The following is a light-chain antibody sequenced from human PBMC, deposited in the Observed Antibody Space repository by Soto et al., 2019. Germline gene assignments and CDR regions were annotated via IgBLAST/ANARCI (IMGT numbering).Light chain of an antibody. J-gene: IGKJ4*01. CDR1: QGISSW. CDR3: QQADSFPLT. Sequence: DIQMTQSPSSVSASVGDRVTITCRASQGISSWLGWYQQKSGKAPKLLIYVASTLQSGVPSRFSGSGSGTDFTLTISSLQPEDFATYFCQQADSFPLTFGGGTKVEIK. CDR2: VAS. V-gene: IGKV1-12*01.